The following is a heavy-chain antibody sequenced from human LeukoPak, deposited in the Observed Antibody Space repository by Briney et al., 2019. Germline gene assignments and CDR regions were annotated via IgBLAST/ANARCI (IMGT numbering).Heavy chain of an antibody. CDR1: GFTFNNHR. V-gene: IGHV3-7*03. J-gene: IGHJ4*02. Sequence: GGSLRLSCVTSGFTFNNHRTSWVRQAPGKGLEWVANIKPDGSDKHYVDSVKGRFTISSDSAKNSLYLQMNSLRAEDTAVYYCARYSGYSGFDFDSWGQGTLVTVSA. D-gene: IGHD5-12*01. CDR2: IKPDGSDK. CDR3: ARYSGYSGFDFDS.